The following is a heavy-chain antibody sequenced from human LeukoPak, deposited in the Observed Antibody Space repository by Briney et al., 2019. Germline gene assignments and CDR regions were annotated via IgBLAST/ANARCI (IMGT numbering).Heavy chain of an antibody. V-gene: IGHV3-11*01. D-gene: IGHD6-13*01. Sequence: GSLRLSCAASGFTFSDYYMSWIRQAPGKGLEWVSYISSSGSTIYYADSVKGRFTISRDNAKNSLYLQMNSLRAEDTAVYYCAREPRQIAAAKINWFDPWGQGTLVTVSS. CDR2: ISSSGSTI. J-gene: IGHJ5*02. CDR3: AREPRQIAAAKINWFDP. CDR1: GFTFSDYY.